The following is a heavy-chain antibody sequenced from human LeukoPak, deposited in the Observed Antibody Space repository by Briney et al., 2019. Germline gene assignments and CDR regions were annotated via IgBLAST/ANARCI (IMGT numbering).Heavy chain of an antibody. CDR2: ISYDGSNK. D-gene: IGHD6-13*01. Sequence: PGGSLRLSCAASGFTFSSYGMHWVRQAPGKGLEWVAVISYDGSNKYYADSVKGRFTISRDNSKNTLYLQMNSLRAEDTAVYYCAKSYSSSWYGAFDIWGQGTMVTVSS. J-gene: IGHJ3*02. V-gene: IGHV3-30*18. CDR1: GFTFSSYG. CDR3: AKSYSSSWYGAFDI.